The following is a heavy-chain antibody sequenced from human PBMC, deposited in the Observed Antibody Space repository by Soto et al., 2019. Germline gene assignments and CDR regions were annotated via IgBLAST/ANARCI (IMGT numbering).Heavy chain of an antibody. V-gene: IGHV3-30*04. CDR3: AKDYSSEWYRLDY. Sequence: GGSLRLSCAASGFTFRSYAMHWVRQAPGKGLEWVAVISYDGTNKHYADTVKGRFTISRDNSKNTLYLQMNSLRAEDTAVYYCAKDYSSEWYRLDYWGQGIPVTVSS. D-gene: IGHD6-19*01. J-gene: IGHJ4*02. CDR1: GFTFRSYA. CDR2: ISYDGTNK.